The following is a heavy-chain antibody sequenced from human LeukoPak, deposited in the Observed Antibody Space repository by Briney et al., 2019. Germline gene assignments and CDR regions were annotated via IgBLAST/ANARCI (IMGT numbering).Heavy chain of an antibody. J-gene: IGHJ4*02. CDR3: ARDFFPIADSTWYEIGY. Sequence: GGSLRLSCAASGFTFSSFAMNWVRQAPGKGLEWVSAISGSGGSTYYADSVRGRFTISRDNSKNTLYLQMDSLRSEDTAVYYCARDFFPIADSTWYEIGYWGQGTLVTVSS. CDR1: GFTFSSFA. CDR2: ISGSGGST. D-gene: IGHD2-21*01. V-gene: IGHV3-23*01.